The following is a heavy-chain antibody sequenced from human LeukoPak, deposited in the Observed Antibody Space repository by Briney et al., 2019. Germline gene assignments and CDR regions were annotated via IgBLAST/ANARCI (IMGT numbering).Heavy chain of an antibody. CDR2: ISISGNMI. Sequence: PGGSLRLSCAASGFTFSSYSMNWVRQAPGKGLEWVSYISISGNMIYYADSVKGRFTISRDNAKISLYLQMNSLRAGDTAVYYCARDLGSVGHTYGYWGQGTLVTVSS. J-gene: IGHJ4*02. D-gene: IGHD5-18*01. CDR1: GFTFSSYS. CDR3: ARDLGSVGHTYGY. V-gene: IGHV3-48*04.